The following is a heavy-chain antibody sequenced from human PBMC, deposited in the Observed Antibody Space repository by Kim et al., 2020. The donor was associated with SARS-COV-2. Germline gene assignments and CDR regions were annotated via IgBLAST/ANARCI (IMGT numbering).Heavy chain of an antibody. V-gene: IGHV1-18*01. CDR1: GYSFTSYG. J-gene: IGHJ3*02. D-gene: IGHD3-3*01. Sequence: ASVKVSCKASGYSFTSYGINWVRLAPGQGLEWMGWISGYNGNTNYAQKLQGRLTMTTDTSTSTAYMELRSLRSDDTAVYYCARDREPDFWSGSPDPFDIWGQGTMVTVSS. CDR2: ISGYNGNT. CDR3: ARDREPDFWSGSPDPFDI.